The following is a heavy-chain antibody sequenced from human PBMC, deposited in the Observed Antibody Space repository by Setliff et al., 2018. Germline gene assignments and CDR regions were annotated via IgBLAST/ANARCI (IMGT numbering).Heavy chain of an antibody. CDR1: GGMSGTYS. CDR2: IIPIFGTP. CDR3: ARDGAYCSGGSCYSFDY. V-gene: IGHV1-69*13. Sequence: GASVKVSCKASGGMSGTYSISWVRQAPGQGLEWIGAIIPIFGTPNYAQKFQDRVTITAGVSTSTAYMELSSLRSDDTAVYYCARDGAYCSGGSCYSFDYWGQGTPVTVSS. J-gene: IGHJ4*02. D-gene: IGHD2-15*01.